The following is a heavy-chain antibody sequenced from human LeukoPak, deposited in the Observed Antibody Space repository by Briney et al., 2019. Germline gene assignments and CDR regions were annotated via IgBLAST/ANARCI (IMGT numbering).Heavy chain of an antibody. J-gene: IGHJ5*02. Sequence: PSETLSLTCAVSRGSISGGGYSWSWIQQPGGKGLEWIGNIYNTGRTYYNPSLKSRVTISVDNSKTQFFLRLSSVTAADAAVYDCDRGGSYCTTISCRHFRFDPWGQGTLVTVSS. V-gene: IGHV4-30-2*01. D-gene: IGHD3-10*01. CDR3: DRGGSYCTTISCRHFRFDP. CDR1: RGSISGGGYS. CDR2: IYNTGRT.